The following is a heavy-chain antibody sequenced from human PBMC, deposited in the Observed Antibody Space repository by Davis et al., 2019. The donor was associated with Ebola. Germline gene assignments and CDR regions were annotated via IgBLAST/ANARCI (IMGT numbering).Heavy chain of an antibody. V-gene: IGHV3-48*04. CDR2: ISSSSSTI. CDR3: ARVHVGNYYYMDV. CDR1: EFSFSSYA. D-gene: IGHD1-26*01. Sequence: PGGSLRLSCAASEFSFSSYAMGWVRQAPGKGLEWVSYISSSSSTIYYADSVKGRFTISRDNAKNSLYLQMNSLSAEDTAVYYCARVHVGNYYYMDVWGKGTRVTVSS. J-gene: IGHJ6*03.